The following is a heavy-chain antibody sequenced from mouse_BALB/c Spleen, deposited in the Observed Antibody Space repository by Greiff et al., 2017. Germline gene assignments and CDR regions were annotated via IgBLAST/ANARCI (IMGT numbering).Heavy chain of an antibody. V-gene: IGHV5-17*02. D-gene: IGHD2-1*01. CDR3: AREGGIYYGNYEAMDY. Sequence: EVQRVESGGGLVQPGGSRKLSCAASGFTFSSFGMHWVRQAPEKGLEWVAYISSGSSTIYYADTVKGRFTISRDNPKNTLFLQMTSLRSEDTAMYYCAREGGIYYGNYEAMDYWGQGTSVTVSS. CDR2: ISSGSSTI. J-gene: IGHJ4*01. CDR1: GFTFSSFG.